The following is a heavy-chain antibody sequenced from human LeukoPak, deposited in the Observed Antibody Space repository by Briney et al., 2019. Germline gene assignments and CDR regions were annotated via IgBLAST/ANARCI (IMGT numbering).Heavy chain of an antibody. V-gene: IGHV3-74*01. J-gene: IGHJ5*02. CDR1: GFSFSRYW. Sequence: GGSLRLSCAASGFSFSRYWIHWVRQAPGKGLEWVSRINPDGSTTTYADSVKGRFTISRDNAENTVYLQMNSLRAEDTAVYYCARVLSGSWDWFDPWGLGTLVTVSS. D-gene: IGHD3-22*01. CDR2: INPDGSTT. CDR3: ARVLSGSWDWFDP.